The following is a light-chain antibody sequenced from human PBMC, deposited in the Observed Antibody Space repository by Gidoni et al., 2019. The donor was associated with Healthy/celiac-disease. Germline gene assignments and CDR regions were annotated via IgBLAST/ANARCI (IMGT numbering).Light chain of an antibody. Sequence: ELVLPQSPATLSQYPGERAALSCRASQSVSSYLAWYQQKPGQAPRLLIYDAANRATGIPARFSGSGSGTDFTLTISSLEPEDFAVYYCQQRSNWPWTFGQGTKVEIK. J-gene: IGKJ1*01. CDR1: QSVSSY. CDR2: DAA. V-gene: IGKV3-11*01. CDR3: QQRSNWPWT.